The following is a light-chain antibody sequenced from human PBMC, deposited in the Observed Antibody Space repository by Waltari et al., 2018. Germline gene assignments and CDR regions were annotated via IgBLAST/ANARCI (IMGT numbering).Light chain of an antibody. CDR2: ENS. J-gene: IGLJ7*01. V-gene: IGLV1-51*02. Sequence: QSVLTQPPSVSAAPGQRVTISCSGGSSNIGNNYVSWYRQFPGTAPKLLIYENSERPSGIPGRFSGPTSGTSATLDITGLQAGDEADYYCGTWDSSLSGAVFGGGTHLTVL. CDR3: GTWDSSLSGAV. CDR1: SSNIGNNY.